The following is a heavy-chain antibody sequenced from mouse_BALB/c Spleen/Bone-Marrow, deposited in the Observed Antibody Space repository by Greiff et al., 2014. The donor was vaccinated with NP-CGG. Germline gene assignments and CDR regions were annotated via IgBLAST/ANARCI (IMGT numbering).Heavy chain of an antibody. D-gene: IGHD2-2*01. CDR1: GYTFTSYY. CDR3: TTSRGYNWFAY. Sequence: QVQLQQSGAELVKPGASVKLSCKASGYTFTSYYMYWVKQRPGQGLEWIGEINPSNGGADFNEKFKIKATLTVDKSSSTAYMQLSSPTSEDSAVYYCTTSRGYNWFAYWGQGTLVTVSA. V-gene: IGHV1S81*02. CDR2: INPSNGGA. J-gene: IGHJ3*01.